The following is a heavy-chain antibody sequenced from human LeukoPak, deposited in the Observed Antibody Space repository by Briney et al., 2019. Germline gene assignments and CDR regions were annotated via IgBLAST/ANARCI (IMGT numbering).Heavy chain of an antibody. D-gene: IGHD1-14*01. CDR3: VRVIITQTEFDY. CDR2: IHWNSGST. CDR1: GFTFDDYG. Sequence: PGGSLRLSCVASGFTFDDYGISWVRQAPGKGLEWVSRIHWNSGSTRYADSVKGRFTISRDNAKNSLYLQMSSLRAEDTAVYYCVRVIITQTEFDYWGQGALVTVSS. J-gene: IGHJ4*02. V-gene: IGHV3-20*04.